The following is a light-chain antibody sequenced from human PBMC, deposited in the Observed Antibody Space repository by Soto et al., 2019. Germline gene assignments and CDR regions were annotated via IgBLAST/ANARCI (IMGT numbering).Light chain of an antibody. Sequence: QAVVTQSPSASASLGASVKLTCTLSSGHSSYAIAWPQKQPGKGPRYLMDLNNDGSHTKGDGIPDRFSGSSSGADRYLIISGLQSEDEADYYWQTWGTGFQFFGGGTKLTVL. J-gene: IGLJ2*01. CDR1: SGHSSYA. CDR2: LNNDGSH. V-gene: IGLV4-69*01. CDR3: QTWGTGFQF.